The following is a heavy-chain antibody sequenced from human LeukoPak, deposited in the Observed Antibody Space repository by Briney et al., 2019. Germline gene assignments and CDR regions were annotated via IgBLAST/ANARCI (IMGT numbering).Heavy chain of an antibody. CDR1: GGTFSSYT. V-gene: IGHV1-69*02. CDR2: IIPILGIA. D-gene: IGHD3-22*01. J-gene: IGHJ3*02. CDR3: ARAPYYYDSSGYYYSAFDI. Sequence: ASVKVSCKASGGTFSSYTISRVRQAPGQGLEWMGRIIPILGIANYAQKFQGRVTITADKSTSTAYMELSSLRSEDTAVYYCARAPYYYDSSGYYYSAFDIWGQGTMVTVSS.